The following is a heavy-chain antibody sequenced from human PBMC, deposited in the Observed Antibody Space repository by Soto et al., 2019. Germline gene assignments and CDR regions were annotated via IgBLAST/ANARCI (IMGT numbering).Heavy chain of an antibody. D-gene: IGHD3-9*01. Sequence: KTGGSLRLSCAASGFTFSSYSMNWVRQAPGKGLEWVSSISSSSSYIYYADSVKGRFTISRDNAKNSLYLQMNSLRAEDTAVYYCARVRYFDWFSSGWGQGTLVTVSS. CDR1: GFTFSSYS. CDR2: ISSSSSYI. J-gene: IGHJ4*02. V-gene: IGHV3-21*01. CDR3: ARVRYFDWFSSG.